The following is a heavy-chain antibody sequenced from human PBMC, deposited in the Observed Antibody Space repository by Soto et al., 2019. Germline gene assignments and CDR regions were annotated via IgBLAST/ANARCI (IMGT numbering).Heavy chain of an antibody. D-gene: IGHD3-9*01. CDR1: GGSISSYY. CDR2: IYYSGST. CDR3: ARNYDLLTGYYPH. J-gene: IGHJ4*02. V-gene: IGHV4-59*12. Sequence: SETLSLTCTVSGGSISSYYWSWIRQPPGKGLEWIGYIYYSGSTNYNPSLKSRVTISVDTSKNQFSLKLSSVTAADTAVYYCARNYDLLTGYYPHWGQGSLVTVSS.